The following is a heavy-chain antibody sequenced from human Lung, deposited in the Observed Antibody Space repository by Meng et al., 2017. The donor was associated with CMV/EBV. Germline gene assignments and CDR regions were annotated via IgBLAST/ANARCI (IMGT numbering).Heavy chain of an antibody. CDR2: ISYDGSNK. Sequence: GESXKISXAASGFTFSSYAMHWVRQAPGKGLEWVAVISYDGSNKYYADSVKGRFTISRDNSKNTLYLQMNSLRAEDTAVYYCARSLAGYSSSWYRYWGQGXLVTVSS. CDR3: ARSLAGYSSSWYRY. J-gene: IGHJ4*02. CDR1: GFTFSSYA. D-gene: IGHD6-13*01. V-gene: IGHV3-30-3*01.